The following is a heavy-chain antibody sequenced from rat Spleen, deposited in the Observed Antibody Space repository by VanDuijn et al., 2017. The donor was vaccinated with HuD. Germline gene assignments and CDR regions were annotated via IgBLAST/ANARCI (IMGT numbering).Heavy chain of an antibody. CDR3: ARRHYGYTDYFDY. CDR2: ISYGDSYGHSST. V-gene: IGHV5-29*01. J-gene: IGHJ2*01. CDR1: GFTFSDYG. Sequence: EVQMVESCGGLVQPGRSLKLSCAASGFTFSDYGMAWVRQAPTKGLEWVATISYGDSYGHSSTYYRDSVKGRFTISRDNAKSTLSLQMDSLRAEDTATYRCARRHYGYTDYFDYWGQGVMVTVSS. D-gene: IGHD1-6*01.